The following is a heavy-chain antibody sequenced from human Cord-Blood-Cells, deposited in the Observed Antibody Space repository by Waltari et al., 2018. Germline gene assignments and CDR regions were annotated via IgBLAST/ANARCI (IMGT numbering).Heavy chain of an antibody. V-gene: IGHV1-46*01. Sequence: QVQLVQSGAEVKKPGASVKVSCKASGYTFTSYYMHWVRQAPGQGLEWMGMINPSGGSRSYGQKFQGRVTMTRDTSTSTVYMERSSLRSEDTAVYYCARHGIVGATDAFDIWGQGTMVTVSS. CDR3: ARHGIVGATDAFDI. D-gene: IGHD1-26*01. CDR1: GYTFTSYY. J-gene: IGHJ3*02. CDR2: INPSGGSR.